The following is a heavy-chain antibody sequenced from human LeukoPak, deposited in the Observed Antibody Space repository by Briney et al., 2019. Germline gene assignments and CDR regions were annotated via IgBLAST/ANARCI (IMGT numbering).Heavy chain of an antibody. Sequence: GGSLRLSCAASGISSSGNTFSGSGMHWVRQAPGKGLEWAAVIWSNSSATLYADSVKGRFTISRDNSKSTLYLQMNNLRAEDTAIYYCARDRGTRFLEYWGQGTLVTVSS. D-gene: IGHD1-14*01. CDR3: ARDRGTRFLEY. CDR1: GISSSGNTFSGSG. CDR2: IWSNSSAT. J-gene: IGHJ4*02. V-gene: IGHV3-33*01.